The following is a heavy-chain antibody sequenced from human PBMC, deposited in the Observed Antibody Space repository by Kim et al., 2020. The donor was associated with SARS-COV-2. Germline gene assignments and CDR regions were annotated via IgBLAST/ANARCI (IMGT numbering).Heavy chain of an antibody. J-gene: IGHJ4*02. CDR2: IWYDGSNK. Sequence: GGSLRLSCAASGFTFSSYGMHWVRQAPGKGLEWVAVIWYDGSNKYYADSVKGRFTISRDNSKNTLYLQMNSLRAEDTAVYYCARGRGADPLAYDYGDYDLDYWGQGTLVTVSS. CDR1: GFTFSSYG. D-gene: IGHD4-17*01. CDR3: ARGRGADPLAYDYGDYDLDY. V-gene: IGHV3-33*01.